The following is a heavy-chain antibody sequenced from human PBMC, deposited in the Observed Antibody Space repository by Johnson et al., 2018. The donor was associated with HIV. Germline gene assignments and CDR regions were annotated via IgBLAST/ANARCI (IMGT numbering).Heavy chain of an antibody. V-gene: IGHV3-30*14. CDR1: GFTFSSYA. D-gene: IGHD3-22*01. CDR2: ISYDGSNK. J-gene: IGHJ3*02. Sequence: QVQLVESGGGVVQPGRSLRLSCAASGFTFSSYAMHWVRQAPGKGLEWVAVISYDGSNKYYADSVKGRFTISRENAKNSLHLQMNSLRVGDTAVYFCARDYPYDSSGGDLTDIWGQGTMVTVSS. CDR3: ARDYPYDSSGGDLTDI.